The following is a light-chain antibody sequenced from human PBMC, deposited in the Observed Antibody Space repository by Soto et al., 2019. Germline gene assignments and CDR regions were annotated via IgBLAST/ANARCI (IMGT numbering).Light chain of an antibody. CDR2: ENN. J-gene: IGLJ1*01. CDR3: GTWDSSLSALYV. V-gene: IGLV1-51*02. Sequence: QSALTQPPSVSAAPGQKVTISCSGSSSNIGNNYVSWYQQLPGTAPKLLIYENNKRPSGIPDRFSGSKSGTSATLGITGLQTGDEADYYCGTWDSSLSALYVFGTGTKSPS. CDR1: SSNIGNNY.